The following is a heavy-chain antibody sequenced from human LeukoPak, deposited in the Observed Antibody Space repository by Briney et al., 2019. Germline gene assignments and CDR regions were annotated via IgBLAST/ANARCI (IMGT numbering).Heavy chain of an antibody. J-gene: IGHJ1*01. CDR3: ARGYCGGDCYGD. CDR2: IYVDGRTT. D-gene: IGHD2-21*02. V-gene: IGHV3-74*01. CDR1: GFTFSNYW. Sequence: GGSLRLSCVASGFTFSNYWMHWVRQPPGKGLVWVSRIYVDGRTTNYADSVKGRFTISRDNTKSSLYLQMNSLRAEDMAVYYCARGYCGGDCYGDWGQGTLVTVSS.